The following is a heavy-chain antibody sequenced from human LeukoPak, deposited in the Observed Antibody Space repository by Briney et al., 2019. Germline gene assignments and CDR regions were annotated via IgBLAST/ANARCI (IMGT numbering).Heavy chain of an antibody. V-gene: IGHV3-66*01. D-gene: IGHD2-21*01. Sequence: RPGGSLRLSCVASGFTVSANYMTWVRQGPGKGLEWVSLMYSNGDTYYAESVKGRFTLSRDNSKNTLYLQMNSLRAEDTAVYYCAKDHSAKTANDYWGQGTLVTVSS. CDR3: AKDHSAKTANDY. CDR2: MYSNGDT. J-gene: IGHJ4*02. CDR1: GFTVSANY.